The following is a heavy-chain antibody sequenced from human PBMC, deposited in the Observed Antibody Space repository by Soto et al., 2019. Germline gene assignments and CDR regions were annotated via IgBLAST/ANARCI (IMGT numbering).Heavy chain of an antibody. D-gene: IGHD3-10*01. CDR1: GYTFTSYG. V-gene: IGHV1-18*01. J-gene: IGHJ5*02. CDR3: ARVIGRVRGVIVSWFDP. CDR2: ISAYNGNT. Sequence: ASVKVSCKASGYTFTSYGISWVRQAPGQRLEWKGWISAYNGNTNYAQKLQGRVTMTTDTSTSTAYMELRSLRSDDTAVYYCARVIGRVRGVIVSWFDPWGQGTLVTVSS.